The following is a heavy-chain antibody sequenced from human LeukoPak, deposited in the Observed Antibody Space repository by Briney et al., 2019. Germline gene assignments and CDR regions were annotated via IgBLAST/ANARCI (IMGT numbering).Heavy chain of an antibody. V-gene: IGHV3-48*01. J-gene: IGHJ4*02. CDR3: ARNSLGGYDDYYFDS. CDR1: GFTFSGYG. D-gene: IGHD5-12*01. Sequence: GGSLRLSCAASGFTFSGYGMHWVRQAPGKGLEWISYISTSSSAIYYADSVKGRFTISRDNARNSLYLQMNSLRAEDTAVYYCARNSLGGYDDYYFDSWGQGTLVTVSS. CDR2: ISTSSSAI.